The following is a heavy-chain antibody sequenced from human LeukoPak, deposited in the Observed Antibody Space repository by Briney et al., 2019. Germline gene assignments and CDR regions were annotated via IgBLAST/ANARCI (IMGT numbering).Heavy chain of an antibody. Sequence: KPSETLSLTCTVSGGSISSSSYYWGWIRQPLGKGLEWIGRIYYSGSTYYNPSLKSRVTISVDTSKNQFSLKLSSVTAADTAVYYCARLPSTPYNWFDPWGQGTLVTVSS. D-gene: IGHD2-15*01. CDR2: IYYSGST. CDR1: GGSISSSSYY. CDR3: ARLPSTPYNWFDP. J-gene: IGHJ5*02. V-gene: IGHV4-39*01.